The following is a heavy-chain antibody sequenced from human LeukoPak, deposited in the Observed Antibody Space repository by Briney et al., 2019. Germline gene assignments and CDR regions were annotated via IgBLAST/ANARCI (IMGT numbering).Heavy chain of an antibody. Sequence: SETLSLTCTVSGGSISSGDSYWSWIRQPPGKGLEWIGYISYDGSTYYNPSLKSRVSLSVDTSKNQFSLKLNSVTAADTAVYYCARIIVGATMDYWDQGTLVTVSS. V-gene: IGHV4-30-4*01. J-gene: IGHJ4*02. D-gene: IGHD1-26*01. CDR3: ARIIVGATMDY. CDR1: GGSISSGDSY. CDR2: ISYDGST.